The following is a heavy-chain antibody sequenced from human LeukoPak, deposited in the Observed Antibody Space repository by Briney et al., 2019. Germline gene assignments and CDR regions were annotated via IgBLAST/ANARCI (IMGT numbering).Heavy chain of an antibody. CDR2: ISYDGSNK. CDR3: AKDLSHYYDTPDAFDI. J-gene: IGHJ3*02. CDR1: GFTFSSYA. D-gene: IGHD3-22*01. Sequence: GGSLRLSCAASGFTFSSYAMHWVRQAPGKGLEWVAVISYDGSNKYYADSVKGRFTISRDNSKNTLYLQVNSLRAEDTAVYYCAKDLSHYYDTPDAFDIWGQGTMVTVSS. V-gene: IGHV3-30*04.